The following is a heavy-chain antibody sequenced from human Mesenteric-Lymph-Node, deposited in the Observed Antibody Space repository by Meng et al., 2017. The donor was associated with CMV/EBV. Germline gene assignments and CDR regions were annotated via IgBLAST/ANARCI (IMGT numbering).Heavy chain of an antibody. CDR3: ARAEGSDWFDYSYYGLDV. V-gene: IGHV1-2*02. CDR1: GYTFTSYG. Sequence: ASVKVSCKASGYTFTSYGISWVRQAPGQGLEWMGWINPNSGGTNYAQKFQGRVTMTRDTSINTAFMEVAGLRSDDTVVYYCARAEGSDWFDYSYYGLDVWGQGTTVTVSS. D-gene: IGHD3-9*01. J-gene: IGHJ6*02. CDR2: INPNSGGT.